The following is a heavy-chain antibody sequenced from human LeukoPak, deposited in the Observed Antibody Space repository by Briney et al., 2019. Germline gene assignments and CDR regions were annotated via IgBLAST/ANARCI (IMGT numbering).Heavy chain of an antibody. D-gene: IGHD3-22*01. J-gene: IGHJ5*02. Sequence: SDTLSLPCAVCGRPFSGYYWSWLRHPPGKGLEWIGEINHNESPYYDPSLKSRVTISVDTSKSQLSLKLTSVTAADRAFYYCAKRRQPHYDSNFNGKNHWFDPWGQGTLVTVSS. CDR3: AKRRQPHYDSNFNGKNHWFDP. CDR1: GRPFSGYY. CDR2: INHNESP. V-gene: IGHV4-34*01.